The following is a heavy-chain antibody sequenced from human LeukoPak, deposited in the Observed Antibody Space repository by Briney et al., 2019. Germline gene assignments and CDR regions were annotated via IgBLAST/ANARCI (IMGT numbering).Heavy chain of an antibody. CDR3: ARGRGCSGGSCYADY. Sequence: SETLSLTCTVSGGSISTYYWSWIRQPPGKGLAWIGYVYYGGSTSYSPSLKSRVTISVDTSKNQSSLKLSSVTAADTAVYYCARGRGCSGGSCYADYWGQGTLVTVSS. J-gene: IGHJ4*02. D-gene: IGHD2-15*01. V-gene: IGHV4-59*01. CDR2: VYYGGST. CDR1: GGSISTYY.